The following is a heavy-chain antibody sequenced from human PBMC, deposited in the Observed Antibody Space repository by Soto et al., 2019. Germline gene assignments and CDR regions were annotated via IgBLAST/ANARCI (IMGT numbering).Heavy chain of an antibody. Sequence: QVQLQESGPGLVKPSQTLSLTCTVSGGSISSGAYYWSWVRQPPGKGLEWIGYIHHNGNSYNNPSLKRRISISLYTSKNQFSLNLTSVTAADTAVYYCARVSATGTRWFAPWGQGTLVTVSS. CDR1: GGSISSGAYY. J-gene: IGHJ5*02. D-gene: IGHD1-26*01. CDR2: IHHNGNS. V-gene: IGHV4-31*03. CDR3: ARVSATGTRWFAP.